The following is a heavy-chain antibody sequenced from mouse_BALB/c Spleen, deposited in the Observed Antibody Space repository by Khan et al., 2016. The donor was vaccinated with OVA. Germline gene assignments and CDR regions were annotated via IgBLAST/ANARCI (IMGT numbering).Heavy chain of an antibody. CDR2: ISSGGST. CDR1: GFTFSSYV. D-gene: IGHD2-14*01. J-gene: IGHJ2*01. Sequence: EVKLVESGGDLVKPGGSLKLSCAASGFTFSSYVMSWVRQTPEKRLEWVASISSGGSTYYPDSVKGRFTISRENAMNILDLQMSSLRSEDTAMYYCAREAYRYDEYYFDYWGQGTTLTVSS. CDR3: AREAYRYDEYYFDY. V-gene: IGHV5-6-5*01.